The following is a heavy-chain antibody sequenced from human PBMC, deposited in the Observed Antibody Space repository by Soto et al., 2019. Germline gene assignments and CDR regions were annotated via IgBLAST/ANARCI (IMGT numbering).Heavy chain of an antibody. Sequence: QVQLVQSGAEVRKPGSSVKVSCKASGGTFSRHAISWVRQAPGQGLEWMGGIIPIFGTANHAQKFQGRVTIIADESTSTVYMELSSLRSEDTAMYYCARTAMPENYYYGMDVWGQGTTVTVSS. CDR2: IIPIFGTA. CDR3: ARTAMPENYYYGMDV. CDR1: GGTFSRHA. V-gene: IGHV1-69*01. J-gene: IGHJ6*02. D-gene: IGHD5-18*01.